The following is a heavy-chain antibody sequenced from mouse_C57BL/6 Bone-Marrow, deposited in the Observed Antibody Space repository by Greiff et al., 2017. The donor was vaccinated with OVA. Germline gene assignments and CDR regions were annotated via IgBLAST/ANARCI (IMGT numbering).Heavy chain of an antibody. CDR3: ARVSYYYAMDY. V-gene: IGHV5-15*01. D-gene: IGHD6-2*01. CDR2: ISNLAYSI. CDR1: GFTFSDYG. J-gene: IGHJ4*01. Sequence: EVQGVESGGGLVQPGGSLKLSCAASGFTFSDYGMAWVRQAPRKGPEWVAFISNLAYSIYYADTVTGRFTISRENAKNTLYLEMSSLRSEDTAMYYCARVSYYYAMDYWGQGTSVTVSS.